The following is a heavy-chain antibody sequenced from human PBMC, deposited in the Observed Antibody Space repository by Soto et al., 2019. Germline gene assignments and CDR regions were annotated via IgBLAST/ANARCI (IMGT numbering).Heavy chain of an antibody. CDR2: ISAYNGDT. Sequence: QVQLLQSGPELMKPGASVKLSCKASGYTFRNYGINWVRQAPGQGLEWMGWISAYNGDTNYAHNFQGRVTMATDTPTSTAYRELRSLNSDDTAVYYCVRDGRKCVPNSDNFDIWGQGTTVPVSS. J-gene: IGHJ3*02. D-gene: IGHD3-22*01. V-gene: IGHV1-18*01. CDR3: VRDGRKCVPNSDNFDI. CDR1: GYTFRNYG.